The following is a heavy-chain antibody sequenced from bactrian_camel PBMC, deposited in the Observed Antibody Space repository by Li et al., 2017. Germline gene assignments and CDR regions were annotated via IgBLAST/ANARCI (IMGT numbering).Heavy chain of an antibody. D-gene: IGHD2*01. CDR3: AKDRSAPWYPGYAYNY. J-gene: IGHJ4*01. CDR2: ISWTGRMT. V-gene: IGHV3-1*01. CDR1: GLTFDDHA. Sequence: VQLVESGESSVQSGGTLRLSCTASGLTFDDHAMGWFRQAPGKEREGVSCISWTGRMTFYADSVKGRFTTSRDNAKNTLYLQMNSLKPEDMAMYYCAKDRSAPWYPGYAYNYWGQGTQVTVS.